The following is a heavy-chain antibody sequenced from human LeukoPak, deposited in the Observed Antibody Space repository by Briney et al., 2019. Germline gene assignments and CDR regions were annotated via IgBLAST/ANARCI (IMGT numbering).Heavy chain of an antibody. Sequence: GGSLRLSCAASGFTFSSNSMNWVRQAPGKGLEWVSSISSSSIYIYYADSVKGRFTISRDNAKNSLYLQMNSLRTEDTALYYCAKGNVRGPYYYYGMDVWGQGTTVTVSS. V-gene: IGHV3-21*04. J-gene: IGHJ6*02. CDR1: GFTFSSNS. D-gene: IGHD3-10*01. CDR3: AKGNVRGPYYYYGMDV. CDR2: ISSSSIYI.